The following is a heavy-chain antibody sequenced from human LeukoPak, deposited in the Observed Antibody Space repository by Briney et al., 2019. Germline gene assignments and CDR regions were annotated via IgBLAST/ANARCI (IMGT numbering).Heavy chain of an antibody. D-gene: IGHD6-13*01. Sequence: SETLSLTCSVSGGSSSSSNDYWGWVRQPPGKGLEWIGSLYYSGSTYNNPSLKSRVTISVDTSKKQSSLKVSPVTAADTAVYYCTRGNSIAAGANWDQGTLVTVSS. CDR2: LYYSGST. CDR3: TRGNSIAAGAN. CDR1: GGSSSSSNDY. J-gene: IGHJ4*02. V-gene: IGHV4-39*07.